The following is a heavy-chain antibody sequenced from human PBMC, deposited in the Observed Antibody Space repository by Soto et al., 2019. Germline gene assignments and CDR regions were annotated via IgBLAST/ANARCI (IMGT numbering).Heavy chain of an antibody. D-gene: IGHD3-3*01. CDR2: INAGNGNT. Sequence: QVQLVQSGAEVKKPGASVKVSCKASGYTFTSYAMHWVRQAPEQRLEWMGWINAGNGNTKYSQKFQGRVTITRDTSASTAYMELSSLRSEDTAVYYCAREEIYDFWSGYPSNWFDPWGQGTLVTVSS. V-gene: IGHV1-3*01. J-gene: IGHJ5*02. CDR1: GYTFTSYA. CDR3: AREEIYDFWSGYPSNWFDP.